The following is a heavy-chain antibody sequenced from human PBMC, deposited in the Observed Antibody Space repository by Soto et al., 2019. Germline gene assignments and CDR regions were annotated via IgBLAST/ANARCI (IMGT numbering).Heavy chain of an antibody. J-gene: IGHJ6*03. Sequence: GGSLRRSCAASGFTFSSYAMSWVRQAPGKGLEWVSAISGSGGSTYYADSVKGRFTISRDNSKNTLYLQMNSLRAEDTAVYYCAKFVSSSSLFYYYYMDVWGKGTTVTVSS. CDR1: GFTFSSYA. CDR3: AKFVSSSSLFYYYYMDV. V-gene: IGHV3-23*01. D-gene: IGHD6-6*01. CDR2: ISGSGGST.